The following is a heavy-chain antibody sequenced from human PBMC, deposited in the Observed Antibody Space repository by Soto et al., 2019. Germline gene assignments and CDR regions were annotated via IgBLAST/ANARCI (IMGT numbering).Heavy chain of an antibody. CDR2: ISTYNGNT. CDR3: ARDPGYSTTWHQAFDI. CDR1: GYTFTSYG. J-gene: IGHJ3*02. D-gene: IGHD6-13*01. V-gene: IGHV1-18*01. Sequence: QVQLVQSGAEVKKPGASVKVSCRASGYTFTSYGIRWVRQAPGHGPAWMGRISTYNGNTNYVPKIQGRVTMTTDTSANAADRERRSLRYDDTAVYDCARDPGYSTTWHQAFDIWGQGTMVTVSS.